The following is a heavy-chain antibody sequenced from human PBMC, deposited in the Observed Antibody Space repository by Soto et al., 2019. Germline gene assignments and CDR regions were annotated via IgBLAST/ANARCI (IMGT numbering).Heavy chain of an antibody. Sequence: SETLSLTCTVSGGSISSSSYYWGWIRQPPVKGLEWIGSIYYSGSTYYNPSLKSRVTISVDTSKNQFSLKLSSVTAADTAVYYCARLSRSGSYYKPYYYYGMDVWGQGTTVTV. J-gene: IGHJ6*02. CDR3: ARLSRSGSYYKPYYYYGMDV. CDR1: GGSISSSSYY. V-gene: IGHV4-39*01. CDR2: IYYSGST. D-gene: IGHD3-10*01.